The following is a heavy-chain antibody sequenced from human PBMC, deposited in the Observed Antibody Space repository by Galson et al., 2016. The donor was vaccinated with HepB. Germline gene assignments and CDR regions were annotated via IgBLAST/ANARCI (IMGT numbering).Heavy chain of an antibody. CDR2: ISGTSTYI. CDR1: GFTFNTYS. J-gene: IGHJ4*02. D-gene: IGHD3-9*01. Sequence: SLRLSCAASGFTFNTYSMNWVRQAPGRGLEWVSSISGTSTYIYYADSVKGRFTISRDNAKNSLYLQMNNVRAEDTAVYYCARDLRGMIRFFDWSTHFDSGGQGTLVTVSS. CDR3: ARDLRGMIRFFDWSTHFDS. V-gene: IGHV3-21*01.